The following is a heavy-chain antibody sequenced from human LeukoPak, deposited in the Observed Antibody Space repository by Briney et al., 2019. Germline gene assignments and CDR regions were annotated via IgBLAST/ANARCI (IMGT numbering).Heavy chain of an antibody. CDR3: ARVKEREPLEH. J-gene: IGHJ4*02. CDR1: GSSFTDYY. CDR2: INPNGGST. V-gene: IGHV1-46*01. Sequence: ASVKVSCKASGSSFTDYYMYWVRQAPGQGLEWMGIINPNGGSTSYAEKFQGRVTMTGDTSTSTVYMDLSSLRSEDTAIYYCARVKEREPLEHWGQGTLVTVSS. D-gene: IGHD1-14*01.